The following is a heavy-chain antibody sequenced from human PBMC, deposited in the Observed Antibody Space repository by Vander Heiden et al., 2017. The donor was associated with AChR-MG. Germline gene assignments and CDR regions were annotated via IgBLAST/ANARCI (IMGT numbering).Heavy chain of an antibody. D-gene: IGHD6-25*01. CDR3: ARDKAVTYNWFDP. CDR1: GGSISSGGHY. J-gene: IGHJ5*02. V-gene: IGHV4-31*03. CDR2: IYYSGST. Sequence: QVQLQESGPGLVKPSQTLSLTCTVSGGSISSGGHYWSWIRQHPGKGLEWIGYIYYSGSTYYNPSLKSRVTISVDTSKNQFSLKLSSVTAADTAVYYCARDKAVTYNWFDPWGQGTLVTVSS.